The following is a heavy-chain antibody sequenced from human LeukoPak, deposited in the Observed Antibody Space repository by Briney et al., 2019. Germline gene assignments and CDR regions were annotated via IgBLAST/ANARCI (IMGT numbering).Heavy chain of an antibody. Sequence: TGGSLRLSCAASGFTFNNAWMSYVRLAPGKGLEWVGRIKSKNYGGTSDYAARVQGRFTISRDDSRNTVYLQMNSLKTEDTAVYYCATDGVAIRHTFDYWGQGILVTVSS. CDR1: GFTFNNAW. D-gene: IGHD2-8*01. CDR3: ATDGVAIRHTFDY. J-gene: IGHJ4*02. CDR2: IKSKNYGGTS. V-gene: IGHV3-15*01.